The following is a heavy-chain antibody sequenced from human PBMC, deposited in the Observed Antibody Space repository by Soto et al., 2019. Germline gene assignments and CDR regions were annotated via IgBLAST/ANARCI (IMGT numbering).Heavy chain of an antibody. D-gene: IGHD1-1*01. CDR3: VREDDGGDRDYYGLDV. CDR1: GGSTSGEYDH. Sequence: QIQLQQSGPGLVKPSQTLSLTCSVSGGSTSGEYDHWTWIRQSPGKGLEWIGYIHYSGSILYNPSFKSRIIMSVDTSKNQFSLQLSSVTASDTAVYFCVREDDGGDRDYYGLDVWGPGTTVTVSS. V-gene: IGHV4-30-4*01. CDR2: IHYSGSI. J-gene: IGHJ6*02.